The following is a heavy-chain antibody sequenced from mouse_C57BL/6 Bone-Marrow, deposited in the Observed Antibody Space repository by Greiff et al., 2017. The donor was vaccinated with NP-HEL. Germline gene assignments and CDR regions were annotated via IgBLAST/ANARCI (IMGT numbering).Heavy chain of an antibody. CDR1: GYTFTDYE. V-gene: IGHV1-15*01. Sequence: VQLVESGAELVRPGASVTLSCKASGYTFTDYEMHWVKQTPVHGLEWIGAIDPETGGTAYNQKFKGKAILTADKSSSTAYMELRSLTSEDSAVYYCTRGGYYYGSSYVLFDYWGQGTTLTVSS. D-gene: IGHD1-1*01. CDR2: IDPETGGT. CDR3: TRGGYYYGSSYVLFDY. J-gene: IGHJ2*01.